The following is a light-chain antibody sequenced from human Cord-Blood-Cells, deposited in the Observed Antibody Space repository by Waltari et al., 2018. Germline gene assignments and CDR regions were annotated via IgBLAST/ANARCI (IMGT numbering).Light chain of an antibody. V-gene: IGKV4-1*01. Sequence: DIVMTQSLDSLVVSLGERATINCKSSKSVLYSSNNKNYLAWYQQKPGQPPKLLIYWASTRESGVPDRFSGSGSGTDFTLTISSLQAEDVAVYYCQQYYSTPYTFGQGTKLEIK. CDR2: WAS. CDR1: KSVLYSSNNKNY. CDR3: QQYYSTPYT. J-gene: IGKJ2*01.